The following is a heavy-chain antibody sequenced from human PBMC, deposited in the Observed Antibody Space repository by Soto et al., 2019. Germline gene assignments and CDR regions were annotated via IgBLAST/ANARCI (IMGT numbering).Heavy chain of an antibody. CDR3: TTDRQLWLVRDRAFDI. CDR1: GFTFSNAW. J-gene: IGHJ3*02. CDR2: IKSKTDGGTT. D-gene: IGHD6-19*01. Sequence: EVQLVESGGGLVKPGGSLRLSCAASGFTFSNAWMSWVRQAPGKGLEWVGRIKSKTDGGTTDYAAPVKGRFTISRDDSKNTLDLQMNSLKNEGTAVYYCTTDRQLWLVRDRAFDIWGQGTMVTVSS. V-gene: IGHV3-15*01.